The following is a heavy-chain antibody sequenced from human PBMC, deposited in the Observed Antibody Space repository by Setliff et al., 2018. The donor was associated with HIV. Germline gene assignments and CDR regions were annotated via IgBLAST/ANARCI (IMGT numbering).Heavy chain of an antibody. CDR3: TTDLGGSYHGWNY. CDR2: ISYDGSRI. J-gene: IGHJ4*02. CDR1: GFTFRTFA. Sequence: PGGSLRLSCVASGFTFRTFAMHWVRQAPGKGLEWVSVISYDGSRISYADSVKGRFTISRDNSKNTLFLHLNTLRPEDTAMYYCTTDLGGSYHGWNYWGQGTLVTVSS. D-gene: IGHD1-26*01. V-gene: IGHV3-30*01.